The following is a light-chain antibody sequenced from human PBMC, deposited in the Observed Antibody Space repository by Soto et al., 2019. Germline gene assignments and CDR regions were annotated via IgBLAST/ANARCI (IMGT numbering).Light chain of an antibody. Sequence: DIQMTQSPSTLSASVGDRVTITCRASQTISSWLAWYQQKLGKAPKLLIYKASSLEGGVPSRFSGSGSRTDFTLTISSLQPDDSATYYCQQYNGTCGQGTKVEVK. CDR1: QTISSW. J-gene: IGKJ1*01. CDR2: KAS. CDR3: QQYNGT. V-gene: IGKV1-5*03.